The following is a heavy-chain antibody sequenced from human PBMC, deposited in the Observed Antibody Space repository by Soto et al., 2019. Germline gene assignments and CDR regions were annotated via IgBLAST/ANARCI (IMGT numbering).Heavy chain of an antibody. CDR3: ARGSSSWPYFDY. J-gene: IGHJ4*02. CDR1: GGTFSSYA. V-gene: IGHV1-69*15. CDR2: IIPIFGTT. D-gene: IGHD6-13*01. Sequence: QVQLVQSGAEVQKPGSSVKVSCKASGGTFSSYAISWVRQAPGQGLEWMGRIIPIFGTTNYAQRFQGRVTITAAPSTNTAYLELSSLRSEDTAVYFCARGSSSWPYFDYWGQGTLVTVSS.